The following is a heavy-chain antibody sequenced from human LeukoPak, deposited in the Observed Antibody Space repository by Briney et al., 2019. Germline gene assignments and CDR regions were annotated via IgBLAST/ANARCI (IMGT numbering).Heavy chain of an antibody. CDR1: GGSISSSSYY. CDR2: IYYSRNT. Sequence: SETLSLTCTVSGGSISSSSYYWGWIRQPPGKGLEWIGSIYYSRNTYYNPSLESRVTISVDTSKNHFSLRLTSVTAADTAVYYCARIRITGTARGWFDPWGQGTLVTVS. J-gene: IGHJ5*02. D-gene: IGHD1-7*01. CDR3: ARIRITGTARGWFDP. V-gene: IGHV4-39*02.